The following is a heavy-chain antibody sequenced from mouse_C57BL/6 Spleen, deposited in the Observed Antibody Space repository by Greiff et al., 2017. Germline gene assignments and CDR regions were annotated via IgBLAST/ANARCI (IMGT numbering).Heavy chain of an antibody. J-gene: IGHJ2*01. V-gene: IGHV14-1*01. CDR3: TTFTTVVAVDY. CDR1: GFNIKDYY. CDR2: IDPEDGDT. D-gene: IGHD1-1*01. Sequence: EVQLQQSGAELVRPGASVKLSCTASGFNIKDYYMHWVKQRPEQGLEWIGRIDPEDGDTEYAPKFQGKATMTADTSSNTDYLQLSNLTSEDTAVYYCTTFTTVVAVDYWGQGTTLTVSS.